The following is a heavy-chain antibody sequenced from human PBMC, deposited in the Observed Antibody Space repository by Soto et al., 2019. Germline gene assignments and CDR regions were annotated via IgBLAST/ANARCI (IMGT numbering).Heavy chain of an antibody. V-gene: IGHV1-69*13. CDR1: GGTFSSYA. CDR2: IIPIFGTA. CDR3: ARDLWVEPELYYYGMDV. D-gene: IGHD1-1*01. J-gene: IGHJ6*02. Sequence: ASVKVSCKASGGTFSSYAISWVRQAPGQGLEWMGGIIPIFGTANYAQKFQGRVTITADESTSTAYMELSSLRSEDTAVYYCARDLWVEPELYYYGMDVWGQGTMVTVSS.